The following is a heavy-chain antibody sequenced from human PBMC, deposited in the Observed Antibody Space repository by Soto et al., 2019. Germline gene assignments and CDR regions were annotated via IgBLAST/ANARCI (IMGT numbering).Heavy chain of an antibody. D-gene: IGHD3-10*01. CDR2: IYYSGST. J-gene: IGHJ1*01. CDR1: GGSISSYY. CDR3: ARVGGSGSYYQEYFQH. Sequence: SETLSLTCTVSGGSISSYYWSWIRQPPGKGLEWIGYIYYSGSTNYNPSLKSRVTISVDTSKNQFSLKLSSVTAADTAVYYCARVGGSGSYYQEYFQHWGQGTLVTVSS. V-gene: IGHV4-59*01.